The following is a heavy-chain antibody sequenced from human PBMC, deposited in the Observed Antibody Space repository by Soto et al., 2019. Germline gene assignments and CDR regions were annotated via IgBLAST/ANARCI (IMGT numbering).Heavy chain of an antibody. CDR3: ARSLVYYDILTGYYPWPYYFDY. J-gene: IGHJ4*02. Sequence: SATLSLTFTVSGGSISIVGYYCSWIRHHPGKGLEWIGYIYYNGSTYYNPSLKSRVTISVVTSKNQFSLKLISVTAADTAVYYCARSLVYYDILTGYYPWPYYFDYWGQG. D-gene: IGHD3-9*01. V-gene: IGHV4-31*03. CDR2: IYYNGST. CDR1: GGSISIVGYY.